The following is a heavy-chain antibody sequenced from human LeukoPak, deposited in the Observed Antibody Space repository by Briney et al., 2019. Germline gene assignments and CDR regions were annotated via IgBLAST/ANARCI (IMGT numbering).Heavy chain of an antibody. CDR3: AKDQAAAGYYYYGMDV. Sequence: GGSLRLSCAASGFTFSSYSMNWVRQAPGKGLEWVSYISSSSSTIYYADSVKGRFTISRDNAKNSLYLQMNSLRAEVTALYYCAKDQAAAGYYYYGMDVWGQGTTVTVSS. CDR2: ISSSSSTI. J-gene: IGHJ6*02. V-gene: IGHV3-48*01. CDR1: GFTFSSYS. D-gene: IGHD6-13*01.